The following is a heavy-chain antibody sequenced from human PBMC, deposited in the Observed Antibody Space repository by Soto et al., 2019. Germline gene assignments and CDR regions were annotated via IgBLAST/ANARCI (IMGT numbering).Heavy chain of an antibody. J-gene: IGHJ3*02. CDR1: GGSISSYY. CDR3: ARDARIENCSGGSCYSGDAFDI. Sequence: SETLSLTCTVSGGSISSYYWSWIRQPPGKGLEWIGYIYYSGSTNYNPSLKSRVTISVDTSKNQFSLKLSSVTAADTAVYYCARDARIENCSGGSCYSGDAFDIWGQGTMVTVSS. V-gene: IGHV4-59*01. D-gene: IGHD2-15*01. CDR2: IYYSGST.